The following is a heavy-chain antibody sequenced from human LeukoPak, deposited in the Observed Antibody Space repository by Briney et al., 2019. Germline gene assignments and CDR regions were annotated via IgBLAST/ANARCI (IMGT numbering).Heavy chain of an antibody. D-gene: IGHD6-6*01. Sequence: SETLSLTCTVSGGSISTYYWSWIRRPPGKGLEWIAYIHASGPTNYNPSLKSRITISVDTSKNQFSLKLSSVTAADTAVYYCARHDDGIAAHPFDNWGQGTLVTVSS. CDR1: GGSISTYY. J-gene: IGHJ4*02. V-gene: IGHV4-4*09. CDR3: ARHDDGIAAHPFDN. CDR2: IHASGPT.